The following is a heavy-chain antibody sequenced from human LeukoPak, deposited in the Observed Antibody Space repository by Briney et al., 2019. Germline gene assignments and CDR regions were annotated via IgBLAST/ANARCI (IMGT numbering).Heavy chain of an antibody. CDR1: GFTFSSYW. CDR3: ARETAAAGDY. J-gene: IGHJ4*02. CDR2: IYSGGST. Sequence: GGSLRLSCTASGFTFSSYWMSWVRQAPGKGLEWVSVIYSGGSTYYADSVKGRFTISRDNSKNTLYLQMNSLRAEDTAVYYCARETAAAGDYWGQGTLVTVSS. D-gene: IGHD6-13*01. V-gene: IGHV3-53*01.